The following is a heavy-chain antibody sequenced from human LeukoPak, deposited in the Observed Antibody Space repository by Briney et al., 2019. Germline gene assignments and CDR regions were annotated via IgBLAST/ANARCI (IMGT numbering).Heavy chain of an antibody. D-gene: IGHD4-23*01. CDR1: GYSISSSNW. CDR2: IYYSGST. Sequence: SETLSLTCAVSGYSISSSNWWGWIRQPPGKGVEWIGYIYYSGSTYYNPSLKSRVTMSVDTSKNQFSLKLSSVTAVDTAVYYCARSVDGGNSPFDYWGQGTLVTVSS. V-gene: IGHV4-28*01. CDR3: ARSVDGGNSPFDY. J-gene: IGHJ4*02.